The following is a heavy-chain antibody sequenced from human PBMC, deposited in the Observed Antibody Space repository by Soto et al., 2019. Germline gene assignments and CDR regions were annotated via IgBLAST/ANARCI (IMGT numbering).Heavy chain of an antibody. J-gene: IGHJ6*02. Sequence: ASVKVSCKASGYTFTGYYMHWVRQAPGQGLEWMGWINPNSGGTNYAQKFQGWVTMTRDTSISTAYMELSRLRSDDTAVYYCARDLRTGTTYSYYYYYGMDVWGQGTTVTVYS. CDR1: GYTFTGYY. CDR3: ARDLRTGTTYSYYYYYGMDV. CDR2: INPNSGGT. D-gene: IGHD1-7*01. V-gene: IGHV1-2*04.